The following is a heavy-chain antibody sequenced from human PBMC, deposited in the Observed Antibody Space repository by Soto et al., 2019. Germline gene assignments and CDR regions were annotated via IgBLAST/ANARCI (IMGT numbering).Heavy chain of an antibody. V-gene: IGHV3-23*01. CDR2: ISGGGGNT. CDR1: GFIFSSYA. D-gene: IGHD3-16*01. Sequence: EVQLLESGGGLVQPGGSLRLSCVASGFIFSSYAMAWVRQAPGKGLEWVSFISGGGGNTYFADSVKGRFNISRDNSKNTVFLQMKSLRGEDTAVYYCASPIHRKTDMLMSDYWGQGTLVTVSS. CDR3: ASPIHRKTDMLMSDY. J-gene: IGHJ4*02.